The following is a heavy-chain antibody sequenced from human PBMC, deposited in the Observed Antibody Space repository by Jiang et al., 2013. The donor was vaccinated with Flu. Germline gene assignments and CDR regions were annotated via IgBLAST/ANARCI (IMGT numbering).Heavy chain of an antibody. CDR2: INHSGST. D-gene: IGHD3-22*01. J-gene: IGHJ4*02. CDR3: ARGPGCHDDSSGYYNHYFDY. CDR1: GGSFSGYY. V-gene: IGHV4-34*01. Sequence: LLKPSETLSLTCAVYGGSFSGYYWSWIRQPPGKGLEWIGEINHSGSTNYNPSLKSRVTISVDTSKNQFSLKLSSVTAADTAVYYCARGPGCHDDSSGYYNHYFDYWGQGTLVTVSS.